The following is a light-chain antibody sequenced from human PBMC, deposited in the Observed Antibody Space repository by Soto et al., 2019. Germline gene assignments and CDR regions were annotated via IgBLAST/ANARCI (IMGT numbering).Light chain of an antibody. CDR1: SSDVGGY. CDR2: EVT. CDR3: SSYAGSNTDVV. V-gene: IGLV2-8*01. Sequence: QSVLTQPPSASGSPGQSVTISCTGTSSDVGGYVSWYQQHPGKAPKLMIYEVTKRPSGVPDRFSGSKSGNTASLTVSGLQDEDEADYYCSSYAGSNTDVVFGGGTKVTVL. J-gene: IGLJ2*01.